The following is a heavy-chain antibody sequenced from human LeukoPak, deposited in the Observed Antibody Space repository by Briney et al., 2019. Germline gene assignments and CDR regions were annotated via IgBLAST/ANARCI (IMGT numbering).Heavy chain of an antibody. V-gene: IGHV4-30-2*01. Sequence: SQTLSLTCTVAGGSISSGGYSWSWLRQPPGRGLEWIGYIYHSGSTYYDASVKSRVTISVDRAKNQFSLKLSSVTAADTAVYYCARTSIAARRANAFDIWGQGTMVTVSS. J-gene: IGHJ3*02. CDR3: ARTSIAARRANAFDI. CDR1: GGSISSGGYS. CDR2: IYHSGST. D-gene: IGHD6-6*01.